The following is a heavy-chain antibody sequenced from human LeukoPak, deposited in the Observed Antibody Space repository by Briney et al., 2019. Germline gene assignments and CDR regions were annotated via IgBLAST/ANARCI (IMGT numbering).Heavy chain of an antibody. CDR1: GFTFSSYA. D-gene: IGHD2-21*02. J-gene: IGHJ4*02. CDR3: AKARLVVVTAIFDY. Sequence: PGGSLRLSCAASGFTFSSYAMTWVRQAPGKGLEWVSAISGSGGSTYYADSVKGRFTISRDNSKNTLYLQMNSLRAEDTAVYYCAKARLVVVTAIFDYWGQGTLVTVSS. V-gene: IGHV3-23*01. CDR2: ISGSGGST.